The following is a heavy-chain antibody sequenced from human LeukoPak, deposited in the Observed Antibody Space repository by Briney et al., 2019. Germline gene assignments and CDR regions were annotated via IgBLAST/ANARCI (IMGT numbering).Heavy chain of an antibody. Sequence: GGSLRLSCAASGFTFSSYGMSWVRQAPGKGLEWVSAISGSGGSTYYADSVKGRFTISRDNSKNTLYLQMNSLRAEDTAVYYCAKQRGTAMVGYYFDYWGQGTLVTVSS. V-gene: IGHV3-23*01. CDR1: GFTFSSYG. CDR3: AKQRGTAMVGYYFDY. CDR2: ISGSGGST. J-gene: IGHJ4*02. D-gene: IGHD5-18*01.